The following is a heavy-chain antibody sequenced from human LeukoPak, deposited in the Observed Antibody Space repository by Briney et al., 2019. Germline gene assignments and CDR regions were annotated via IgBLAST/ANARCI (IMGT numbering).Heavy chain of an antibody. V-gene: IGHV3-30*18. CDR2: ISYHGSDT. CDR1: GFTFSSYG. Sequence: GGSLRLSCAASGFTFSSYGMHWVRQAPGKGLEWGAVISYHGSDTFYADSVKGRFTISRDNSKNTLYLQMNSLRVEDTAVYYCAKDLAGLQWLAPCFDYWGQGTLVTVSS. CDR3: AKDLAGLQWLAPCFDY. D-gene: IGHD6-19*01. J-gene: IGHJ4*02.